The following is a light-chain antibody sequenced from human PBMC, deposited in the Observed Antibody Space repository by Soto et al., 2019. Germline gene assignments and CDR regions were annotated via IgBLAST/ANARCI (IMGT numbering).Light chain of an antibody. Sequence: EIVLTQSPATLTPFPCDRFTLSGTASQYINTRLAWYQHRPGQAPRLLIYQTSIRAAGIPARFSASGTGTDFTLTISDVQPEDFAVYYCHQRQSWPRTFGQGTKVDXK. CDR2: QTS. CDR1: QYINTR. J-gene: IGKJ1*01. CDR3: HQRQSWPRT. V-gene: IGKV3-11*01.